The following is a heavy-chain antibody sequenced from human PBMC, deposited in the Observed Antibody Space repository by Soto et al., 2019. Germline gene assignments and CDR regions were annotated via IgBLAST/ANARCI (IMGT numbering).Heavy chain of an antibody. J-gene: IGHJ4*02. V-gene: IGHV1-3*01. CDR3: ARDMYYGSGSYNYFDY. CDR1: GYTFTNYA. CDR2: INVGNGNT. D-gene: IGHD3-10*01. Sequence: SVKVSCKASGYTFTNYAMHWVRQAPGQRLEWMGLINVGNGNTKYSQKFQGRVTITRDSSANTAFMELSSLRSEDTAVYYCARDMYYGSGSYNYFDYWGLGTLVTVSS.